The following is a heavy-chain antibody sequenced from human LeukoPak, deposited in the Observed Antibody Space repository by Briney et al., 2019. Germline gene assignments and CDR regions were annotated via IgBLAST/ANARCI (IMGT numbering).Heavy chain of an antibody. CDR1: GYIFTGHY. Sequence: ASVKVSCKASGYIFTGHYMHWVRQAPGQGLEWMGWINPNRGDTIYAKKFQGRVTMTRDTSVSTAYMELSRLRSDDTAVYYCARRSGYDYLDLDYWGQGTLVTVSS. J-gene: IGHJ4*02. CDR2: INPNRGDT. D-gene: IGHD5-12*01. V-gene: IGHV1-2*02. CDR3: ARRSGYDYLDLDY.